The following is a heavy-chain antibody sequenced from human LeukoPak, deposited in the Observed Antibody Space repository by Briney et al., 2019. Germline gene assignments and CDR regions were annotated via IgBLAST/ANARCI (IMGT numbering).Heavy chain of an antibody. V-gene: IGHV3-21*01. J-gene: IGHJ3*02. Sequence: GGSLRLSCAASGFTFSSYSMSWVRQAPGKGLEWVSSISSSSSYIYYADSVKGRFTISRDNAKNSLYLQMNSLRAEDTAVYYCARVDSSGYIDAFDIWGQGTMVTVSS. CDR1: GFTFSSYS. CDR3: ARVDSSGYIDAFDI. CDR2: ISSSSSYI. D-gene: IGHD3-22*01.